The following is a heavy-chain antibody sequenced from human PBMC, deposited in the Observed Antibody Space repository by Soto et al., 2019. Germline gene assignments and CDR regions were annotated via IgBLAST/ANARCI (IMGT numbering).Heavy chain of an antibody. V-gene: IGHV3-30-3*01. CDR1: GFTFSSHS. CDR3: AREWSTSGDLDY. D-gene: IGHD3-10*01. J-gene: IGHJ4*02. CDR2: ISYDGSIK. Sequence: QVQLVESGGGVVQPGRSLRLSCAASGFTFSSHSIQWVRQAPGKGLEWVAVISYDGSIKYYADSVKGRFTISRDNSKNTEYLQMNSRRAEDTAVFYCAREWSTSGDLDYWGQGTLVIVSS.